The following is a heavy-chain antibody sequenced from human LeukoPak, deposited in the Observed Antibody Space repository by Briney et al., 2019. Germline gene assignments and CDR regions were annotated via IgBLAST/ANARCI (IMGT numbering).Heavy chain of an antibody. CDR2: IYNSGST. CDR3: ARDGRGHFDY. J-gene: IGHJ4*02. V-gene: IGHV4-4*07. Sequence: SETLSLTCTVSGGSISSYYGSWIRQPAGKGLEWIGRIYNSGSTNYNHSLKSRVTMSVDTSKDQFSLKLSSVTAADTAVYYCARDGRGHFDYWGQGTLVTVSS. CDR1: GGSISSYY.